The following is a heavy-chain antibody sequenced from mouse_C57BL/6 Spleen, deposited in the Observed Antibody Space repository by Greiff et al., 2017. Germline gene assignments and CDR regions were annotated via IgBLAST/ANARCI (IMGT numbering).Heavy chain of an antibody. D-gene: IGHD2-5*01. V-gene: IGHV1-69*01. CDR3: ARGELRSNCGDY. J-gene: IGHJ2*01. CDR1: GYTFTSYW. Sequence: VQLQQPGAELVMPGASVKLSCKASGYTFTSYWMHWVKQRPGQGLEWIGEIDPSDSYTNYNQKFKGKSTLTVDKSSSTAYMQLSSLTSEDSAVYYCARGELRSNCGDYWGQGTTLTVSS. CDR2: IDPSDSYT.